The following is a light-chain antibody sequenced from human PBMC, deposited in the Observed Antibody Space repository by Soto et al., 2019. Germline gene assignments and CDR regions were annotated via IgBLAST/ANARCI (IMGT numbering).Light chain of an antibody. CDR2: EVT. Sequence: QSALTQPPSASGSPGQSVTISCTGASGDVGGYNYVSWYQQHPGKAPKLMIYEVTKRPSGVPDRFSGSKSGNTASLTVSGLQAEGEADYYCSSYAGSSTLVFGTGTKVTVL. V-gene: IGLV2-8*01. CDR3: SSYAGSSTLV. CDR1: SGDVGGYNY. J-gene: IGLJ1*01.